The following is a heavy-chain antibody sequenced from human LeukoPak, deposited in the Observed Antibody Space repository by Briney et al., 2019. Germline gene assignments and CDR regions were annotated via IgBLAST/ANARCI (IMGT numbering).Heavy chain of an antibody. D-gene: IGHD2-2*01. CDR1: GFTFSSYA. CDR2: ISYDGSNK. Sequence: GRSLRLSCAASGFTFSSYAMHWVRQAPGKGLEWVAVISYDGSNKYYADSVKGRFTISRDNSKNTLYLQMNSLRAEDTAVYYCARSLYCSSTSCFGDRLVYGMDVWGKGTTVTVSP. CDR3: ARSLYCSSTSCFGDRLVYGMDV. J-gene: IGHJ6*04. V-gene: IGHV3-30*04.